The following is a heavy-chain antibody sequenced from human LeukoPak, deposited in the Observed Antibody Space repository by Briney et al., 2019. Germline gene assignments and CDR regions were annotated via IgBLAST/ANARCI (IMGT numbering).Heavy chain of an antibody. D-gene: IGHD2-15*01. CDR2: ISSSSSYI. CDR1: GFTFSSYS. J-gene: IGHJ6*02. Sequence: GGSLRLSCAASGFTFSSYSMNWVRQAPGKGLEWVSSISSSSSYIYYADSVKGRFTISRDNAKNSLYLQMNSLRAEDTAVYYCARYCSGGSCLYYYGMDVWGQGTTVTVSS. V-gene: IGHV3-21*01. CDR3: ARYCSGGSCLYYYGMDV.